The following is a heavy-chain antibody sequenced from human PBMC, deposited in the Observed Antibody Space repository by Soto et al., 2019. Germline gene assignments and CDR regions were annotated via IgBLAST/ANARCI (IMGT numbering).Heavy chain of an antibody. V-gene: IGHV3-66*01. CDR2: IYSGGST. J-gene: IGHJ4*02. CDR3: AREPWAADY. D-gene: IGHD3-16*01. Sequence: EVQLVESGGGLVQPGGSLRLSCAASGFTVSTKYMSWVRQAPGKGLEWVSVIYSGGSTFSADSVRGSFTISRDNSKNTVKLQMNRLRAEDTAVYYCAREPWAADYWGQGTRVTVSS. CDR1: GFTVSTKY.